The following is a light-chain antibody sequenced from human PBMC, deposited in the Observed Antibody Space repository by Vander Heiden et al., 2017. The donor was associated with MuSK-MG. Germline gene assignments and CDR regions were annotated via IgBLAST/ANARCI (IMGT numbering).Light chain of an antibody. Sequence: QSALTQPRSVSGSPGQSVTITCTGTTNDVGRYDFVSWYQQHPGKAPNLMIYDVNKWPSGVPDRFSGSKSGNTAALTISGLQAEDDADYYCCSYSGSSTLVFGGGTKVTV. CDR2: DVN. CDR1: TNDVGRYDF. J-gene: IGLJ2*01. CDR3: CSYSGSSTLV. V-gene: IGLV2-11*01.